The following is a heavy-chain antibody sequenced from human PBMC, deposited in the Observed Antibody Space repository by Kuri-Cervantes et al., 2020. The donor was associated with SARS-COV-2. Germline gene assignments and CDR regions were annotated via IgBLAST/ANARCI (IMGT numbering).Heavy chain of an antibody. J-gene: IGHJ3*02. V-gene: IGHV4-28*01. D-gene: IGHD1-14*01. CDR3: ARISRTYAFDI. Sequence: SQTLSLTCAVSGYSISSSNWWGWIRRPPGKGLAWIGYIYYSGSTYYNPSLKSRVTMSVDTSKNQFSLKLSSVTAADTAVYYCARISRTYAFDIWGQGTMVTDSS. CDR2: IYYSGST. CDR1: GYSISSSNW.